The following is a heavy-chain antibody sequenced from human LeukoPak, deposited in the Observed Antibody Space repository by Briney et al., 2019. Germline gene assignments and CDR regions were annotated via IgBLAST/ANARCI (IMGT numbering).Heavy chain of an antibody. V-gene: IGHV1-18*01. CDR2: ISAYNGNT. J-gene: IGHJ5*02. Sequence: GASVKVSCKASGYTFTSYGISWVRQAPGQGLEWMGWISAYNGNTNYAQKLQGRVTMTTDTSTSTAYMELRSLRSDDTAVYYSARVIITMVRGVINNWFDPWGQGTLVTVSS. CDR3: ARVIITMVRGVINNWFDP. CDR1: GYTFTSYG. D-gene: IGHD3-10*01.